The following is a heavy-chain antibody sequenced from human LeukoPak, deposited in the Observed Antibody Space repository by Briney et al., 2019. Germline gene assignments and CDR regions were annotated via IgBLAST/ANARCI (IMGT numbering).Heavy chain of an antibody. CDR3: ARVSSSSWWALDY. CDR1: GFTFSSYA. Sequence: GGSLRLSCAASGFTFSSYAMTWVRQAPGKGLEWVSTISGSGGRTYFADSVKGRFAISRDNSENTLYLQMNSLRAEDTAVYYCARVSSSSWWALDYWGQGTLVTVSS. D-gene: IGHD6-13*01. CDR2: ISGSGGRT. V-gene: IGHV3-23*01. J-gene: IGHJ4*02.